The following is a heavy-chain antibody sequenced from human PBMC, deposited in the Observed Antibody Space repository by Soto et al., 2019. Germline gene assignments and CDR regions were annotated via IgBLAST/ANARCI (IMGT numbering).Heavy chain of an antibody. CDR3: ARDLGYGSWNLERPNYYYYYYGMDV. J-gene: IGHJ6*02. CDR1: GFTFSSYG. V-gene: IGHV3-33*01. CDR2: IWYDGSNK. Sequence: QVQLVESGGGVVQPGRSLRLSCAASGFTFSSYGMHWVRQAPGKGLEWVAVIWYDGSNKYYADSVKGRFTISRDNSKNTLYVQRNSLRGEDTAVSDCARDLGYGSWNLERPNYYYYYYGMDVWGQGTTVTVCS. D-gene: IGHD1-1*01.